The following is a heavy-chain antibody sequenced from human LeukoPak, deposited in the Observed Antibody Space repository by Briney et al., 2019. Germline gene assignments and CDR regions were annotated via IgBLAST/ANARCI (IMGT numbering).Heavy chain of an antibody. CDR3: ARDTNIAAAGDRFDY. CDR1: GFTFSSYS. V-gene: IGHV3-48*02. D-gene: IGHD6-13*01. CDR2: ISSSSSTI. J-gene: IGHJ4*02. Sequence: GGSLRLSCAASGFTFSSYSMNWVRQAPGKGLEWVSYISSSSSTIYYADSVKGRFTTSRDNAKNSLYLQMNSLRDEDTAVYYCARDTNIAAAGDRFDYWGQGTLVTVSS.